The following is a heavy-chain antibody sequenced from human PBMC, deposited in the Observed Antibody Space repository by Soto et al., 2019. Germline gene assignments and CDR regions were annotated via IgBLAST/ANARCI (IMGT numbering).Heavy chain of an antibody. CDR1: GFIFRDYA. CDR3: GKERRGSGWSVCDF. Sequence: VQLLESGGGLAQPGGSLRLSCAASGFIFRDYAMNWVRQAPGKGLEWVSDISGSGDSARYADSVKGRFTISRDNSRDTLYLHMNSLRVDDTAVYYCGKERRGSGWSVCDFWGQGDLVTVSS. J-gene: IGHJ4*02. V-gene: IGHV3-23*01. CDR2: ISGSGDSA. D-gene: IGHD6-19*01.